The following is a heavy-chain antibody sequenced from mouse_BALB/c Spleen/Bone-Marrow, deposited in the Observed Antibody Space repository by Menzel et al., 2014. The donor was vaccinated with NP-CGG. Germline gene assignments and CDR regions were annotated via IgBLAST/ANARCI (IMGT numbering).Heavy chain of an antibody. D-gene: IGHD2-1*01. Sequence: VQLQQSGAELVKPGASVKLSCTVSGFNIKDTYMHWVKQRPEQDKEGIGRIDPANGNTKYDPKFKGKATITADTSYNPSFLQFSSLTSEDTAAYYCARWDGNYIYSLDYWGPGTSVTVSS. J-gene: IGHJ4*01. CDR1: GFNIKDTY. CDR3: ARWDGNYIYSLDY. CDR2: IDPANGNT. V-gene: IGHV14-3*02.